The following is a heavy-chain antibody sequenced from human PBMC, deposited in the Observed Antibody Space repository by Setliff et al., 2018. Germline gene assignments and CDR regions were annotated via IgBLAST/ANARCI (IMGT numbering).Heavy chain of an antibody. CDR1: GYSLSNYV. Sequence: ASVKVSCKASGYSLSNYVMNWVRQAPGQGLEWMGWINTKTGDPTYAQGYTGRFAFSLDTSDSATYLDISNLKAEDTATYYCARADHLVTTTFYYWGQGTLVTVSS. J-gene: IGHJ4*01. CDR2: INTKTGDP. V-gene: IGHV7-4-1*02. D-gene: IGHD4-17*01. CDR3: ARADHLVTTTFYY.